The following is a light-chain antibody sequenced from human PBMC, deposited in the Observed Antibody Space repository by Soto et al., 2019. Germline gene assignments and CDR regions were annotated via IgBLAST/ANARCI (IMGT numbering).Light chain of an antibody. Sequence: QSVLTQPPSASGAPGQTVTISCSGSTSNVESETVNWYQQLPGTAPKLVVFRNNKRPSAVPDRFSASKSGTSASLAISNLQHEDEADYYCVAWDANLNGWVFGGGTKLTVL. CDR2: RNN. J-gene: IGLJ3*02. CDR3: VAWDANLNGWV. CDR1: TSNVESET. V-gene: IGLV1-44*01.